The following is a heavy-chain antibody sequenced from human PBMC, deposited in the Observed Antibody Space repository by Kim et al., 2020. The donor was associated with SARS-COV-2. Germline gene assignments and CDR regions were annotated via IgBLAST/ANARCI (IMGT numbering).Heavy chain of an antibody. V-gene: IGHV3-9*01. J-gene: IGHJ4*02. CDR3: AKDSRLRSVVTAPDY. D-gene: IGHD2-21*02. Sequence: SVKGRFTISRDNAKNSLYLQMNSLRAEDTALYYCAKDSRLRSVVTAPDYWGQGTLVTVSS.